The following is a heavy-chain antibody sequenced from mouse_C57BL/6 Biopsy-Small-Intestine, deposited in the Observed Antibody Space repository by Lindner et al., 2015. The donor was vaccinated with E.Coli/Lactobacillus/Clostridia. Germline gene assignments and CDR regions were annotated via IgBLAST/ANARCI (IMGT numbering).Heavy chain of an antibody. CDR1: GGTFSSYA. J-gene: IGHJ4*01. D-gene: IGHD2-2*01. CDR3: ARAGYSYGYPFDY. Sequence: SVKVSCKASGGTFSSYAISWVRQAPGQGLEWMGGIIPIFGTANYAQKFQGRVTITADESTSTAYMELSSRRSEDTAVYYCARAGYSYGYPFDYWGQGTLVTVSS. CDR2: IIPIFGTA. V-gene: IGHV1-81*01.